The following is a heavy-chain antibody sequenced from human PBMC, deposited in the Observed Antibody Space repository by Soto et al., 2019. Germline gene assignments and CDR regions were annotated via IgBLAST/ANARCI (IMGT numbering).Heavy chain of an antibody. CDR2: INWNGGST. CDR1: GFTFDDYG. Sequence: GSLRLSCAASGFTFDDYGMNWVRQVPGKGLEWVSGINWNGGSTGYADSVKGRFTISRDNAKNSLYLQMNSLRAEDTALYYCARGGYSSAWYFDYWGQGTLVTVS. J-gene: IGHJ4*02. D-gene: IGHD6-25*01. V-gene: IGHV3-20*04. CDR3: ARGGYSSAWYFDY.